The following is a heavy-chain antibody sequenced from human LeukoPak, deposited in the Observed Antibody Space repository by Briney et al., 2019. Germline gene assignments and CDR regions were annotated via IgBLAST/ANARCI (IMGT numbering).Heavy chain of an antibody. J-gene: IGHJ5*02. D-gene: IGHD1-1*01. CDR2: ISGSGGST. V-gene: IGHV3-23*01. CDR3: ATGTPGRPFDP. Sequence: GGSLRLSCAASGFTFSSDTMSWVRQAPGKGLQWVSAISGSGGSTYYADSVKGRFTISRDNSKHTLYLQMNSLRAEDTAVYYCATGTPGRPFDPWGQGTLVTVSS. CDR1: GFTFSSDT.